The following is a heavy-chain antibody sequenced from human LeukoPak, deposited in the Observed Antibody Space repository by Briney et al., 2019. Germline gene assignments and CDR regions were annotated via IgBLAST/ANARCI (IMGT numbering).Heavy chain of an antibody. D-gene: IGHD2-2*01. Sequence: ASVTVSFKSSGYTFTSYDINWVRQATGQGLEWMGWMNPNSGNTGYAQKFQGRVTMTRITSISTAYMELSSLRSEDTALYYCARESIRSSTSWTYYYYMDVWGKGTTVTVSS. CDR3: ARESIRSSTSWTYYYYMDV. CDR1: GYTFTSYD. J-gene: IGHJ6*03. CDR2: MNPNSGNT. V-gene: IGHV1-8*01.